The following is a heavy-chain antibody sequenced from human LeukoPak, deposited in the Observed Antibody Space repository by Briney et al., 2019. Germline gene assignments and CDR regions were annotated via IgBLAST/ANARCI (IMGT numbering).Heavy chain of an antibody. D-gene: IGHD2-2*01. J-gene: IGHJ6*03. CDR3: ASHSVPAADYYYYYMDV. CDR1: GYTFTSYG. V-gene: IGHV1-18*01. CDR2: ISAYNGST. Sequence: ASVKVSCKASGYTFTSYGISWVRQAPGQGLEWMGWISAYNGSTNYAQKLQGRVTMTTDTSTSTAYMELRSLRSDDTAVYYCASHSVPAADYYYYYMDVWGKGTTVTVSS.